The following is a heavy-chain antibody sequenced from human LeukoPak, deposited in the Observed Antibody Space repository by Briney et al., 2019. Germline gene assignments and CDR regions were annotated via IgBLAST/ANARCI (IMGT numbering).Heavy chain of an antibody. CDR2: IYYSGST. J-gene: IGHJ6*03. CDR1: GGSISSYY. D-gene: IGHD4-23*01. Sequence: SETLSLTCTVSGGSISSYYWSWIRQPPGKGLEWIGYIYYSGSTNYNPSLKGRVTISVDTSKNQFSLKLSSVTAADTAVYYCARVSRWAGPYYMDVWGKGTTVTVSS. V-gene: IGHV4-59*01. CDR3: ARVSRWAGPYYMDV.